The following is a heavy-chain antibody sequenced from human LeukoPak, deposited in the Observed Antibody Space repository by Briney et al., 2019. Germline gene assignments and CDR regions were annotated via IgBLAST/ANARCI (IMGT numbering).Heavy chain of an antibody. V-gene: IGHV3-30*02. CDR1: GFTFSSYG. CDR2: IRYDGSNK. Sequence: GGSLRLSCAASGFTFSSYGMHWVRQAPGKGLEWVAFIRYDGSNKYYADSVKGRFTISRDNSKNTLYLQMNSLRAEDTAVYYCAKGREWLAYYDYYMDVWGKGTTVTVSS. J-gene: IGHJ6*03. CDR3: AKGREWLAYYDYYMDV. D-gene: IGHD6-19*01.